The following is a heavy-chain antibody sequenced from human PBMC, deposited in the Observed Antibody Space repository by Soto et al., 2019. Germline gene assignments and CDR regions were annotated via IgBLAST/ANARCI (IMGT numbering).Heavy chain of an antibody. J-gene: IGHJ4*02. Sequence: ASVKVSCKASGYTFTSYGISWVRQAPGQGLEWMGWISAYNGNTNYAQKLQGRVTMTTDTSTSTAYMELRSLRSEDTAVYYCARDKLPLEAGGFDYWGQGTLVTVS. CDR1: GYTFTSYG. CDR3: ARDKLPLEAGGFDY. CDR2: ISAYNGNT. D-gene: IGHD2-15*01. V-gene: IGHV1-18*04.